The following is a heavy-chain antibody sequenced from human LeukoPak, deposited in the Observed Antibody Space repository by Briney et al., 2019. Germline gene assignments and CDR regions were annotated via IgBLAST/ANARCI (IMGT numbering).Heavy chain of an antibody. V-gene: IGHV1-69*04. CDR3: ARVVGSSYDRPYLDY. J-gene: IGHJ4*02. D-gene: IGHD1-26*01. Sequence: SVKVSCKASGGTFSSYGIIWVRQAPGQGLEWMGRIIPILNIADYAQKFQGRVTITADTSTSTAYMELSSLRSEDTAVYYCARVVGSSYDRPYLDYWGQGTLVTVSS. CDR2: IIPILNIA. CDR1: GGTFSSYG.